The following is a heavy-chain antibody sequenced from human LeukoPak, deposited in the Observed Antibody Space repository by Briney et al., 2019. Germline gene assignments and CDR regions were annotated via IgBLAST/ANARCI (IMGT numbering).Heavy chain of an antibody. V-gene: IGHV4-34*01. D-gene: IGHD3-22*01. J-gene: IGHJ4*02. CDR2: INHSGST. Sequence: SETLSLTCAVYGGSFSGYYWTWIRQPPGKGLEWIGDINHSGSTNYNPTLKSRVTISVDTSKNQFSLSLSSVTAADTAVYYCARVLPDYYNTAYYLGAFDYWGQGTLVTVSS. CDR3: ARVLPDYYNTAYYLGAFDY. CDR1: GGSFSGYY.